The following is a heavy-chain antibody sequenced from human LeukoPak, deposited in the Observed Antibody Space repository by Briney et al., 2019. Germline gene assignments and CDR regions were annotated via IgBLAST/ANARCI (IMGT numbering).Heavy chain of an antibody. D-gene: IGHD1-26*01. CDR2: ITSSSSYI. CDR3: ARDPYSGGYGDYYYYYMDV. J-gene: IGHJ6*03. V-gene: IGHV3-21*01. Sequence: GGSLRLSCAASGFTFSSYSMNWVRQAPGKGLEWVSSITSSSSYIYYADSVKGRFTISRDNAKNSLYLQINSLRAEDTAVYYCARDPYSGGYGDYYYYYMDVWGKGTTVTVSS. CDR1: GFTFSSYS.